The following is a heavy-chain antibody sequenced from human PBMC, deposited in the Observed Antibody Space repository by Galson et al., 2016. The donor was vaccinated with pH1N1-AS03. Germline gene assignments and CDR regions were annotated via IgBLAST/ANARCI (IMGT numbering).Heavy chain of an antibody. CDR1: GGSITSYY. V-gene: IGHV4-59*01. J-gene: IGHJ6*02. CDR2: TFYGGST. Sequence: SETLSLTCTVSGGSITSYYWTWIRQPPGKGLEWIGFTFYGGSTHYNPSLKSQITISVDTSKTLFSLQLKSVTAADTAVYYCASRSSVLYSYGSDVWGQGTTVIVSS. D-gene: IGHD3-10*01. CDR3: ASRSSVLYSYGSDV.